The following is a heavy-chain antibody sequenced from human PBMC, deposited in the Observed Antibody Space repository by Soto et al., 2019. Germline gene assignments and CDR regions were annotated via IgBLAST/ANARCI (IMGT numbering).Heavy chain of an antibody. V-gene: IGHV3-21*01. CDR3: ARDLAPIIVATVSFWFDP. Sequence: PGGSLRLSCAASGFTFSSYSMNWVRQAPGKGLEWVSSISSSSSYIYYADSVKGRFTISRDNAKNSLYLQMNSLRAEDTAVYYCARDLAPIIVATVSFWFDPWGQGTLVTVSS. D-gene: IGHD5-12*01. CDR2: ISSSSSYI. CDR1: GFTFSSYS. J-gene: IGHJ5*02.